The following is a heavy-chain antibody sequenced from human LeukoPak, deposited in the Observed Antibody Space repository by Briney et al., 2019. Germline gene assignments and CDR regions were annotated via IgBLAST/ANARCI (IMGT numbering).Heavy chain of an antibody. D-gene: IGHD3-3*01. J-gene: IGHJ4*02. Sequence: PSETLSLTCAVYAGSFSGYYWSWIRQPPGKGLEWIGEINHSGSTNYNPSLKSRVTISVDTSKNQFSLRLSSVTAADTAVYYCARLTNYDFWSGYFDYWGQGTLVTVSS. CDR1: AGSFSGYY. CDR3: ARLTNYDFWSGYFDY. CDR2: INHSGST. V-gene: IGHV4-34*01.